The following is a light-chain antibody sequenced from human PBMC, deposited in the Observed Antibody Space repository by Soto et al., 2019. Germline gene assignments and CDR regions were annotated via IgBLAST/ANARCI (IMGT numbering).Light chain of an antibody. CDR3: QQYNSYSGIT. Sequence: DIQMTQSPSTLSASVGDRATITCRASQSISSWLAWYQQKPGKAPKLLIYDASSLESGVTSRFSGIGSGTAFTLTISSLQPDDFATYYCQQYNSYSGITFGQGTRLEIK. V-gene: IGKV1-5*01. CDR1: QSISSW. CDR2: DAS. J-gene: IGKJ5*01.